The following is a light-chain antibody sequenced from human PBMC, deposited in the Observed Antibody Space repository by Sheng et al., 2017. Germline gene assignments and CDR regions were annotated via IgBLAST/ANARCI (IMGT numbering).Light chain of an antibody. V-gene: IGKV3-20*01. CDR2: GAS. J-gene: IGKJ2*01. Sequence: EIVLTQSPGTLSLSPGERATLSCRASQSVRSNSLAWYQHKPGQAPRLLMSGASNRASGTPDRFSGSGSGSDFTLTIDRLEPEDFAVYYCQQYGDSPYTFGQGTKLEI. CDR1: QSVRSNS. CDR3: QQYGDSPYT.